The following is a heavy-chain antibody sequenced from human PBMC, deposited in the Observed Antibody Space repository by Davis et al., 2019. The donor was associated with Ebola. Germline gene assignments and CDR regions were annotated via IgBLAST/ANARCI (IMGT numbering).Heavy chain of an antibody. J-gene: IGHJ4*02. D-gene: IGHD6-19*01. CDR1: GYIFTNHW. Sequence: GESLKISCKASGYIFTNHWVAWVRQMPGKGLEWMGIIYPGDSDTRYSPSFQGQVTISADKSISTAYLQWSSLKASDTAMYYCARHRGSSGYFDYWGQGTLVTVSS. V-gene: IGHV5-51*01. CDR3: ARHRGSSGYFDY. CDR2: IYPGDSDT.